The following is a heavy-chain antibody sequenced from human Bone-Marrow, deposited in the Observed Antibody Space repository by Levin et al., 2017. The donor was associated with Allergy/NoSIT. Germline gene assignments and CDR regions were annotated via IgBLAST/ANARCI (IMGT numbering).Heavy chain of an antibody. CDR1: GFTVSNNY. D-gene: IGHD3-16*01. CDR3: ARGGSYGY. J-gene: IGHJ4*02. CDR2: IYSAGST. V-gene: IGHV3-53*01. Sequence: GGSLRLSCAVSGFTVSNNYMSWVRQAPGKGLEWVSVIYSAGSTYYAASVRGRFTISRDNSKNTLFLQMNSLRADDTAVYYCARGGSYGYWGQGTLVTVSS.